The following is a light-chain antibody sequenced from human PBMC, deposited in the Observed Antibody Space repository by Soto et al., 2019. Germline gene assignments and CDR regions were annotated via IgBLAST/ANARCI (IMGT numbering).Light chain of an antibody. Sequence: EIVLTQSPGTLSLSPGDRATLSCRASQSVRSNYLAWYQQKPGQAPRLLIYGASSRATGIPDRFSGSGSGTDFTLTISRLEPEDFAVYYCQRYGTSLPLTFGGGTKVDIK. V-gene: IGKV3-20*01. CDR1: QSVRSNY. CDR3: QRYGTSLPLT. J-gene: IGKJ4*01. CDR2: GAS.